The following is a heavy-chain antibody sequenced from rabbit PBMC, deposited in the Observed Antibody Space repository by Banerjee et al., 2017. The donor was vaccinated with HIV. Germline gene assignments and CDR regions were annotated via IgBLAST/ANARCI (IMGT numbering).Heavy chain of an antibody. D-gene: IGHD8-1*01. CDR1: GFSFSSSYW. CDR2: IYGGSSGTT. CDR3: ARERYAATSYNL. J-gene: IGHJ4*01. Sequence: LLEESGGDLVKPGASLKLTCTASGFSFSSSYWICWVRRAPGKGLEWIACIYGGSSGTTHYASWAKGRFTISKTSSTTVTLQMTSLTAADTATYFCARERYAATSYNLWGPGTL. V-gene: IGHV1S40*01.